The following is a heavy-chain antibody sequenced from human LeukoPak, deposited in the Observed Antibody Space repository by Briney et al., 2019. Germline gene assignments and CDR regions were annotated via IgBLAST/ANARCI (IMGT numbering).Heavy chain of an antibody. CDR1: GGSISSHY. CDR2: IYYSGST. CDR3: ATARSGYYPYYFDY. D-gene: IGHD3-22*01. V-gene: IGHV4-59*11. J-gene: IGHJ4*02. Sequence: PSETLSLTCTVSGGSISSHYWSWIRQPPGKGLEWIGYIYYSGSTNYNPSLKSRVTISVDTSKNQFSLKLSSVTAADTAVYYCATARSGYYPYYFDYWGQGTLVTVSS.